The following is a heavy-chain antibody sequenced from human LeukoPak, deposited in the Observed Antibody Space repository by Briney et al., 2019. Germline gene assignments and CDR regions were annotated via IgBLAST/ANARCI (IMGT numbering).Heavy chain of an antibody. CDR2: IYYSGST. Sequence: SETLSLTCTVSGGSISSSSYYWGWIRQPPGKGLGWIGSIYYSGSTYYNPSLKSRVTISVDTSKNQFSLKLSSVTAADTAVYYCARVEKIQLWLQADYWGQGTLVTVSS. J-gene: IGHJ4*02. V-gene: IGHV4-39*07. CDR1: GGSISSSSYY. CDR3: ARVEKIQLWLQADY. D-gene: IGHD5-18*01.